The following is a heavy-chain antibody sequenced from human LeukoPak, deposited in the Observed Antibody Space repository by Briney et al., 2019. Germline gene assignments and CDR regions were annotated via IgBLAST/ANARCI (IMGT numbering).Heavy chain of an antibody. CDR3: ATGPDYYYYYGMDV. Sequence: ASVKVSCKVSGYTLTELSMHWVRHAPGKGLEWMGGFDPEDGETIYAQKFQGRVTMTEDTSTDTAYMELSSLRSEDTAVYYCATGPDYYYYYGMDVWGQGTTVTVSS. CDR1: GYTLTELS. J-gene: IGHJ6*02. V-gene: IGHV1-24*01. CDR2: FDPEDGET.